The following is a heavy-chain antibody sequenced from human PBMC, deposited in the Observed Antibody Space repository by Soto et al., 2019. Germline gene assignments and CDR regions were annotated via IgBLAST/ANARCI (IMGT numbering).Heavy chain of an antibody. J-gene: IGHJ1*01. CDR1: GFTFSSYA. CDR2: ISGSGGST. CDR3: AKDSPNGGNPPGFEYFQH. D-gene: IGHD2-15*01. V-gene: IGHV3-23*01. Sequence: EVQLLESGGGLVQPGGSLRLSCAASGFTFSSYAMSWVRQAPGKGLEWVSAISGSGGSTYYADSVKGRFTISRDNSKNTLYLQMNSLRAGDTAVYYCAKDSPNGGNPPGFEYFQHWGQGTLVTVSS.